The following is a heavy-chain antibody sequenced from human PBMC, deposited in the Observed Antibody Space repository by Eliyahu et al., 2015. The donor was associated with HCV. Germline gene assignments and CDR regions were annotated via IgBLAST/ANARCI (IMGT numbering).Heavy chain of an antibody. CDR3: ARSRDDYSPNWFDP. CDR1: GGSISNFY. V-gene: IGHV4-59*01. D-gene: IGHD5-24*01. Sequence: QVQLQESGPGLVKPSETLSLXCTVSGGSISNFYWTWIRQAPGQGLEWIGDVFYSGGTRYNPSLNSRVTISVDTSKNQLSLKLTSVTVADTAVYYCARSRDDYSPNWFDPWGQGTLVTVSS. CDR2: VFYSGGT. J-gene: IGHJ5*02.